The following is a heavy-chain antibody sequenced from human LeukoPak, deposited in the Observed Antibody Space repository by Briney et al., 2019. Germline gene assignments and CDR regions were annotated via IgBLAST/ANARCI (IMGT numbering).Heavy chain of an antibody. V-gene: IGHV4-34*01. J-gene: IGHJ4*02. CDR3: AVVPRGDGNGYKGVY. CDR2: INHSGST. CDR1: GGSFSGYY. D-gene: IGHD3-22*01. Sequence: SETLSLTCAVYGGSFSGYYWSWIRQPPGKGLEWIGEINHSGSTNYNPSLKSRVTISVDTSKKQFSLKLSSVTAADTAVYYWAVVPRGDGNGYKGVYWGQGTLVTVSS.